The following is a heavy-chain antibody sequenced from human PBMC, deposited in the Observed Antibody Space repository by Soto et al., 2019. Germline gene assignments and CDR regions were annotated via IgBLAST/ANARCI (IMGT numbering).Heavy chain of an antibody. CDR3: ARGGRLATAMACDY. J-gene: IGHJ4*02. CDR2: INHSGST. D-gene: IGHD5-18*01. CDR1: GGSFSGYY. V-gene: IGHV4-34*01. Sequence: SETLSLTCAVYGGSFSGYYWSWIRQPPGKGLEWIGEINHSGSTNYNPSLKSRVTISVDTSKNQFSLKLSSVTAADTAVYYCARGGRLATAMACDYWGQGTLVTVSS.